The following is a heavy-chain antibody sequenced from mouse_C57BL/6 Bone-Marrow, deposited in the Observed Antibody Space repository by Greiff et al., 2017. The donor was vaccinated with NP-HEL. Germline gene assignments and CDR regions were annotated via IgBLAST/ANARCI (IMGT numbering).Heavy chain of an antibody. CDR2: INPNYGTT. Sequence: EVKLLESGPELVKPGASVKISCKASGYSFTDYNMNWVKQSNGKSLEWIGVINPNYGTTSYNQKFKGKATLTVDQSSSTAYMQLNSLTSEDSAVYYCAREDYYGSSYVLYYAMDYWGQGTSVTVSS. J-gene: IGHJ4*01. CDR1: GYSFTDYN. V-gene: IGHV1-39*01. CDR3: AREDYYGSSYVLYYAMDY. D-gene: IGHD1-1*01.